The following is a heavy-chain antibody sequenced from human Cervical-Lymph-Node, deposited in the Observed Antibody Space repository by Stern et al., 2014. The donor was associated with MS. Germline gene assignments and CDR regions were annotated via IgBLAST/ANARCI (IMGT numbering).Heavy chain of an antibody. Sequence: QVQLVQSGTDLKKPGSSVKVSCKASGATFSSYPISWVRPSPGTGPVCVGGIIPIFGTANYAQKFQGRVTITADESTSTAYMELSSLRSEDTAVYYCARTANYYDFWSGFDYWGQGTLVTVSS. CDR3: ARTANYYDFWSGFDY. D-gene: IGHD3-3*01. CDR2: IIPIFGTA. CDR1: GATFSSYP. J-gene: IGHJ4*02. V-gene: IGHV1-69*01.